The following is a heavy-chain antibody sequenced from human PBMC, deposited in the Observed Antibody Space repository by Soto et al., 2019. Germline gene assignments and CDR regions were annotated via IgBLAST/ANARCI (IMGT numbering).Heavy chain of an antibody. J-gene: IGHJ4*02. Sequence: EVQLVESGGGLVQPGGSLRLSCAASGFTFSSYWMSWVRQAPGKGLEWVANIKQDGSEKYYVDSVKGRFTISRDNAKNSLYLQMNSLRAEDTAVYYCARHPGRFDIVVVPAAPRVVDYWGQGTLVTVSS. D-gene: IGHD2-2*01. CDR2: IKQDGSEK. V-gene: IGHV3-7*01. CDR3: ARHPGRFDIVVVPAAPRVVDY. CDR1: GFTFSSYW.